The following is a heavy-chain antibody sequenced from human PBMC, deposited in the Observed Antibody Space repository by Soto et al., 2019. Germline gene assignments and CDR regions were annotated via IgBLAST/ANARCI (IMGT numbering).Heavy chain of an antibody. Sequence: EVQLVESGGGLVQPGGSLRLSCAASGFTFSSYSMNWVRQAPGKGLEWLSYISSSISTMHYADSVKGRFTISRDNAKNSLYLQINSLRDEETAVYYCARAVRDTAVADFDYWGQGTLVTVSS. CDR3: ARAVRDTAVADFDY. CDR2: ISSSISTM. D-gene: IGHD5-18*01. CDR1: GFTFSSYS. V-gene: IGHV3-48*02. J-gene: IGHJ4*02.